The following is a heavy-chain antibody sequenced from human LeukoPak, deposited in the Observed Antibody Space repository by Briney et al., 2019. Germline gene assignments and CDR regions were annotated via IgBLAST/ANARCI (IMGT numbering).Heavy chain of an antibody. CDR1: GFTVSSYA. J-gene: IGHJ4*02. V-gene: IGHV3-23*01. CDR2: ISTSGGST. Sequence: PGGSLRLSCAASGFTVSSYAMNRVRQAPGKGLEWVATISTSGGSTYYADFVKGRFTISRDNSKNTLYLQMNSLRAEDTAVYYCAKNGHGSGSYYPRTKYYFDYWGQGTLVTVSS. CDR3: AKNGHGSGSYYPRTKYYFDY. D-gene: IGHD3-10*01.